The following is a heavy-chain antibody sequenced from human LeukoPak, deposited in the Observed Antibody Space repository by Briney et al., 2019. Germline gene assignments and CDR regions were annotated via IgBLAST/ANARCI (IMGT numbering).Heavy chain of an antibody. D-gene: IGHD4-17*01. Sequence: SETLSLTCTVSGVSISSYYWSWIRQPPGKGLEWIGEINHSGSTNYNPPLKSRVTISVDKSKNQFSLKLSSVTAADTAVYYCATGESLKGDWYFDLWGRGTLVTVSS. CDR3: ATGESLKGDWYFDL. CDR2: INHSGST. CDR1: GVSISSYY. V-gene: IGHV4-34*01. J-gene: IGHJ2*01.